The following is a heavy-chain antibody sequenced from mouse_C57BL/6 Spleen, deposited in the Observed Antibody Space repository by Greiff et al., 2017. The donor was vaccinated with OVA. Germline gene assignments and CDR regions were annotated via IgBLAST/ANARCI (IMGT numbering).Heavy chain of an antibody. Sequence: QVQLKQSGAELVRPGSSVKLSCKASGYTFTSYWMHWVKQRPIQGLEWIGNIDPSDSETHYNQKFKDKATLTVDKSSSTAYMQLSSLTSEDSAVYYCATDFPAMDYWGQGTSVTVSS. CDR3: ATDFPAMDY. CDR1: GYTFTSYW. CDR2: IDPSDSET. V-gene: IGHV1-52*01. J-gene: IGHJ4*01.